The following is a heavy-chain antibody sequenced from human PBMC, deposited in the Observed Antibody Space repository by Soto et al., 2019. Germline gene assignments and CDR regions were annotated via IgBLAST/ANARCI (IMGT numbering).Heavy chain of an antibody. J-gene: IGHJ4*02. CDR2: IWYDGSNK. CDR3: ARDGGYSSGWYIDY. V-gene: IGHV3-33*01. Sequence: HVQLVESGGGVVQPGRSLRLSCAASGFTFSSYGMHWVRQAPGKGLEWVAVIWYDGSNKYYADSVKGRFTISRDNSKNTLYLQMNSLRAEDTAVYYCARDGGYSSGWYIDYWGQGTLVTVSS. D-gene: IGHD6-19*01. CDR1: GFTFSSYG.